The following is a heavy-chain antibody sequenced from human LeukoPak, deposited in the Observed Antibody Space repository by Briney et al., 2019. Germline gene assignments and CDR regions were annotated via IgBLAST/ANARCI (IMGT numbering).Heavy chain of an antibody. CDR2: ISYGGSNK. V-gene: IGHV3-30-3*01. J-gene: IGHJ6*04. CDR1: GFTFNTYA. Sequence: GGSLRLSCAASGFTFNTYAMHWVRQAPGKGLEWVAVISYGGSNKYYADSVKGRFTISRDNSKNSLYLQMNSLRAEDTAVYYCARVEGHYYYYYGMDVWGKGTTVTVSS. CDR3: ARVEGHYYYYYGMDV.